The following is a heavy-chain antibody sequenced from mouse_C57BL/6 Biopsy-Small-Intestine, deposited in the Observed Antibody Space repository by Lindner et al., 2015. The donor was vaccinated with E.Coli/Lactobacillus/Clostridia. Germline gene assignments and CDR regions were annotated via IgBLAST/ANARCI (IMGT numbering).Heavy chain of an antibody. V-gene: IGHV1-74*01. J-gene: IGHJ4*01. CDR1: VGTFGSST. CDR3: ARSCSGGTCFGWFDP. Sequence: SVKVSCKPSVGTFGSSTFSWVRQAPGQGLEWMGRVVPILDLANYAPKFQGRLTITADKSTDTVYMELSSLTSDDTAMYYCARSCSGGTCFGWFDPWGQGTLVTVSS. D-gene: IGHD1-1*02. CDR2: VVPILDLA.